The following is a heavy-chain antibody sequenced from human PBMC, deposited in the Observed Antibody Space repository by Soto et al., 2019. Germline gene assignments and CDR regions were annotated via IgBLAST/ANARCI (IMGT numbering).Heavy chain of an antibody. Sequence: SETLSLTCAVYGGSFSGYYWSWIRQPPGKGLEWIGEINHSGSTNYNPSLKSRVTISVDTSKNQFSLKLSSVTAADTAVYYCARGRYSSSWAGYYYVMDVGGQGTTVTVSS. CDR2: INHSGST. J-gene: IGHJ6*02. CDR3: ARGRYSSSWAGYYYVMDV. V-gene: IGHV4-34*01. CDR1: GGSFSGYY. D-gene: IGHD6-13*01.